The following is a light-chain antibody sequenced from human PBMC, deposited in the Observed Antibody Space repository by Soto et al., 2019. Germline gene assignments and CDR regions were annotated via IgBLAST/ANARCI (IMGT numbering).Light chain of an antibody. V-gene: IGKV1-33*01. J-gene: IGKJ4*01. Sequence: DIPMTQSPSSLSASVGDRVTITCQASQDISNYLNWYQQRPGKAPKLLIYHASNLQTGVPSRFSGGGSGTDFTFTISSLQPEDIATYYCQQYDSYSRLTFGGGTKVEIK. CDR2: HAS. CDR1: QDISNY. CDR3: QQYDSYSRLT.